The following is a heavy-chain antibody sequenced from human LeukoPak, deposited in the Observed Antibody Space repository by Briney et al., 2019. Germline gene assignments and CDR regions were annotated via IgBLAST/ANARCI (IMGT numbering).Heavy chain of an antibody. D-gene: IGHD4-17*01. Sequence: GSSVKVSCKASGGTFNSYAISWVRQAPGQGLEWMGGIIPIFGTANYAQKFQGRVTITTDESTSTAYMELSSLRSEDTAVYYCAKDINGDLARGGMDVWGQGTTVTVSS. CDR2: IIPIFGTA. V-gene: IGHV1-69*05. J-gene: IGHJ6*02. CDR3: AKDINGDLARGGMDV. CDR1: GGTFNSYA.